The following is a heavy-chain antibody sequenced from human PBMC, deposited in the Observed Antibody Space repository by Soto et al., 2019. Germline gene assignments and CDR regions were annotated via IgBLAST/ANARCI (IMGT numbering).Heavy chain of an antibody. V-gene: IGHV4-38-2*02. J-gene: IGHJ4*02. CDR3: VRDRGIQY. Sequence: SETLSLTCTVSGYSISSGYYWGWIRQPPGKGLEWIGSIYHSGTTSYNPSLKSRLTISVDTSKNQFSLKLSSVTAADTAVYYCVRDRGIQYWGQGTLVTVSS. CDR2: IYHSGTT. D-gene: IGHD1-26*01. CDR1: GYSISSGYY.